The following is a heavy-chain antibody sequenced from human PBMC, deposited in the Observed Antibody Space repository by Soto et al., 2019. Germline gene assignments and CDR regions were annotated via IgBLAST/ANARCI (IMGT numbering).Heavy chain of an antibody. D-gene: IGHD2-15*01. CDR1: GYTFTGYY. J-gene: IGHJ6*02. CDR3: ARLAPPGRGMYCSGGSCYSRRPDGGMDV. Sequence: ASVKVSCKASGYTFTGYYMHWVRQAPGQGLEWMGWINPNSGGTNYAQKFQGWVTMTRDTSISTAYMELSRLRSDDTAVYYCARLAPPGRGMYCSGGSCYSRRPDGGMDVWGQGTTVTVSS. V-gene: IGHV1-2*04. CDR2: INPNSGGT.